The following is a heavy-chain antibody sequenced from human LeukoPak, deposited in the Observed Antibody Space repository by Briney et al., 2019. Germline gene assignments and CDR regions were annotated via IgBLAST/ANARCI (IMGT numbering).Heavy chain of an antibody. J-gene: IGHJ4*02. Sequence: GGSLRLSXAASGFTFSNYWMHWVRQTPGKGLVWVSRIIGDGSSTSYADSVKGRFTISRDNAKNTLYLHMSSLRAEDTAVYYCARDGSLPDYWGQGTLVTVSS. CDR2: IIGDGSST. CDR1: GFTFSNYW. V-gene: IGHV3-74*01. CDR3: ARDGSLPDY.